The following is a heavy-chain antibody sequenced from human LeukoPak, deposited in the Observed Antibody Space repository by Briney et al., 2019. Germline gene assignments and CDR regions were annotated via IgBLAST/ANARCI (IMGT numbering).Heavy chain of an antibody. CDR2: ISSSSSYI. J-gene: IGHJ3*02. Sequence: GGSLRLSCAASGFTFSSYSMNWVRQAPGKGLEWVSSISSSSSYIYYADSVKGRFTISRDNAKNSLYLQMNSLRAEDTAVYYCARYYGDYVGRAFDIWGQGTMVTVSS. CDR1: GFTFSSYS. V-gene: IGHV3-21*01. D-gene: IGHD4-17*01. CDR3: ARYYGDYVGRAFDI.